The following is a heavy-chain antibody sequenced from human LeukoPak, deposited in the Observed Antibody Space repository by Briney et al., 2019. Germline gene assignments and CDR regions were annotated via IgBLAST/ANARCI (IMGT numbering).Heavy chain of an antibody. CDR3: ARSQLPYYDSSGYSYYFDY. CDR2: IIPIFGTA. D-gene: IGHD3-22*01. Sequence: SVKVSCTASGGTFSSYAISWVRQAPGQGLEWMGGIIPIFGTANYAQKFQGRVTITTDESTSTAYMELSSLRSEDTAVYYCARSQLPYYDSSGYSYYFDYWGQGTLVTVSS. J-gene: IGHJ4*02. V-gene: IGHV1-69*05. CDR1: GGTFSSYA.